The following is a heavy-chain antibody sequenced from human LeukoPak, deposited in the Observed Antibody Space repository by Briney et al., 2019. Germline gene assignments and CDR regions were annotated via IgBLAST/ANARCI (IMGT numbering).Heavy chain of an antibody. CDR1: GSICNNYW. Sequence: GESLKISCKCSGSICNNYWIAWGRQLPGKGLEWMGIIYPGDSDTRYSPSFQGQVTISADKSISTAYLQWSSLKASDTAMYYCATRSSLVWLSPFDYWVQGTLVTVSS. J-gene: IGHJ4*02. V-gene: IGHV5-51*01. CDR3: ATRSSLVWLSPFDY. CDR2: IYPGDSDT. D-gene: IGHD3-3*01.